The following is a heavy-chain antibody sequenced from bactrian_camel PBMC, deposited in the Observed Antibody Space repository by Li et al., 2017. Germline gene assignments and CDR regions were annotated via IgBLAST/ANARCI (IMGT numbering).Heavy chain of an antibody. CDR2: LWIGGATT. CDR3: AADQLYGTCRDVLEFPA. CDR1: RYTYKRNC. D-gene: IGHD6*01. V-gene: IGHV3S40*01. J-gene: IGHJ4*01. Sequence: DVQLVESGGGSVQAGGSLTLSCAAGRYTYKRNCMGWFRQRPGKDREGLAVLWIGGATTTYADSVKGRFIITRDKAKDLVYLQMNGLQPEDTGVYYCAADQLYGTCRDVLEFPARGQGTQVTVSS.